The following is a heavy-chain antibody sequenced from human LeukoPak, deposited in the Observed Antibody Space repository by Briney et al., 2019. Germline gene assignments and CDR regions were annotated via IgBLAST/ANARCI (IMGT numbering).Heavy chain of an antibody. V-gene: IGHV3-7*01. CDR2: IKQDGSEK. CDR1: GFTFSSYW. J-gene: IGHJ4*02. D-gene: IGHD1-26*01. Sequence: GGSLRLSCAASGFTFSSYWMSWVRQAPGKGLEWVANIKQDGSEKYYVDSVKGRFTISRDNAKNSLYLQMNSLRAEDTAVYYCARDRGSGSYSPLLGYWGQGALVTVSS. CDR3: ARDRGSGSYSPLLGY.